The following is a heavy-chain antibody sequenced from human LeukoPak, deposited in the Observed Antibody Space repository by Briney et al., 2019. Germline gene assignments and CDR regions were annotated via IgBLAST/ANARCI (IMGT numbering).Heavy chain of an antibody. J-gene: IGHJ3*02. CDR3: ARESWSDSVAFDI. D-gene: IGHD3-3*01. V-gene: IGHV3-30*04. CDR2: ISYGGIDK. Sequence: GGSLRLSCAASGFNFSSYAMHWVRQAPGEGLEWVGLISYGGIDKSYADSVKGRFTISRDSSKRTLYLQMNSLRAEDTAMYYCARESWSDSVAFDIWGLGPMVIVSS. CDR1: GFNFSSYA.